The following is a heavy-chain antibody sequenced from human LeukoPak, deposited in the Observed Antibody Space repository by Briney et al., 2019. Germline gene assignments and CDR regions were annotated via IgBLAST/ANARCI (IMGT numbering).Heavy chain of an antibody. CDR3: ARDGPSQMVEFDY. V-gene: IGHV1-69*05. CDR1: GGTFSSYA. D-gene: IGHD3-10*01. J-gene: IGHJ4*02. CDR2: IIPIFGTA. Sequence: SVKVSCKASGGTFSSYAISWVRQAPGQGLEWMGGIIPIFGTANYAQKFQGRVTITTDESTSTAYMELSSLRSEDTAVYYCARDGPSQMVEFDYWGQGTQVTVSS.